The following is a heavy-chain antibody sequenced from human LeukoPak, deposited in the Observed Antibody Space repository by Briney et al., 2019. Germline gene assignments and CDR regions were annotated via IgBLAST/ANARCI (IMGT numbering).Heavy chain of an antibody. CDR1: GFTFSNYW. CDR2: ISGSGGST. J-gene: IGHJ3*02. Sequence: GGSLRLSCAASGFTFSNYWMHWVRQAPGKGLEWVSAISGSGGSTYYADSVKGRFTISRDNSKNTLYLQMNSLRAEDTAVYYCAKLAAAPSAFDIWGQGTMVTVSS. V-gene: IGHV3-23*01. D-gene: IGHD6-13*01. CDR3: AKLAAAPSAFDI.